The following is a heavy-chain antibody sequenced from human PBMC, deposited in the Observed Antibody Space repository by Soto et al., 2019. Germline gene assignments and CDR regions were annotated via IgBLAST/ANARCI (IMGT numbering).Heavy chain of an antibody. CDR1: GGSISSGGYY. CDR3: ARSARVASTGYFQH. J-gene: IGHJ1*01. V-gene: IGHV4-31*03. CDR2: IYYSGST. Sequence: QVQLQESGPGLVKPSQTLSLTCTVSGGSISSGGYYWSWIRQHPGKGLEWIGYIYYSGSTYYNPSLKSRVTISVDTSKKQFSLKLSSVTAADTAVYYCARSARVASTGYFQHWGQGTLVTVSS. D-gene: IGHD2-2*01.